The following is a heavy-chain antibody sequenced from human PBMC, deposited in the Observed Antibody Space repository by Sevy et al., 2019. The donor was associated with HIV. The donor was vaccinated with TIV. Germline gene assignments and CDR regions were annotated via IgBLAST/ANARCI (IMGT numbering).Heavy chain of an antibody. CDR1: GFTFDSYA. D-gene: IGHD3-3*01. CDR2: ISGSGYAT. CDR3: AKDRVTVFGVVVTFDS. V-gene: IGHV3-23*01. Sequence: GGSLRLSCAASGFTFDSYAMHWVRQVAGKGLEWVSTISGSGYATYYADPVKGRFIISRDTSRNTLYLQMNSLRVEDSAVYFCAKDRVTVFGVVVTFDSWGQGTLVTVSS. J-gene: IGHJ4*02.